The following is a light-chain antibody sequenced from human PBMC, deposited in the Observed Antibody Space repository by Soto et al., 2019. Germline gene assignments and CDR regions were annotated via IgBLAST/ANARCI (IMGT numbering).Light chain of an antibody. V-gene: IGKV3-15*01. CDR2: GAS. Sequence: MMMTQTPATLSVSPGERVTLSCRTSHSVNSHVAWYQQKPGQAPRLHLYGASTRATGIPVRFSGSGFGTEFTLTISSLQSEDFAVYYCQQYKNWPLFGQGTRLEIK. J-gene: IGKJ5*01. CDR3: QQYKNWPL. CDR1: HSVNSH.